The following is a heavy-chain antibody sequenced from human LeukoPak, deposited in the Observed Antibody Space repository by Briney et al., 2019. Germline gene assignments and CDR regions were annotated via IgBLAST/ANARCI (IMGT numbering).Heavy chain of an antibody. CDR1: GGSISSSSYY. D-gene: IGHD5-12*01. V-gene: IGHV4-39*07. Sequence: SETLSLTCTVSGGSISSSSYYWGWIRQPPGKGLEWIGSIYYSGSTYYNPSLKSRVTISVDTSKNQFSLKLSSVTAADTAVYYCARGYSGHDRNYYYYYYMDVWGKGTTVTVSS. CDR2: IYYSGST. J-gene: IGHJ6*03. CDR3: ARGYSGHDRNYYYYYYMDV.